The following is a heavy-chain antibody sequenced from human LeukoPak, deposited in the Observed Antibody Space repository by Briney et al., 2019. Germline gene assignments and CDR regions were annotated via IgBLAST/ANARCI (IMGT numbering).Heavy chain of an antibody. J-gene: IGHJ5*02. CDR2: IKQDGSEK. CDR3: ARARGLGPGGWFDP. CDR1: GFTFSSYW. V-gene: IGHV3-7*03. D-gene: IGHD3-10*01. Sequence: PGGSLRLSCAASGFTFSSYWMSWVRQAPGKGLEWVANIKQDGSEKYYVDSVKGRFTISRDNAKNSLYLQMNSLRADDTAVYYCARARGLGPGGWFDPWGQGTLVTVSS.